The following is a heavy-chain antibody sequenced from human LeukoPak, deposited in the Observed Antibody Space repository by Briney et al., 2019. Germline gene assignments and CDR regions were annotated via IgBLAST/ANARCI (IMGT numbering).Heavy chain of an antibody. J-gene: IGHJ4*02. CDR3: ARLVGYSSGYYPDY. CDR1: GGSISSYY. CDR2: IFYSGST. Sequence: SETLSLTCTVSGGSISSYYWSWIRQPPGKGLEWIGYIFYSGSTNYNASLKSRVTISVDTSKNQFSLKLSSVTAADTAVYYCARLVGYSSGYYPDYWGQGTLVTVSS. V-gene: IGHV4-59*01. D-gene: IGHD2-15*01.